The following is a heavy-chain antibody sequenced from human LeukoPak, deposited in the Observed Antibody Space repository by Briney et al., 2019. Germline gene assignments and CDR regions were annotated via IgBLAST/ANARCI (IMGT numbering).Heavy chain of an antibody. V-gene: IGHV4-59*08. CDR2: IYHGGST. CDR3: ARHGRDCSGELCYSGTNWFDP. Sequence: SETLSLTCTVSGGYISGYYWSWIRQPPGKELEWIGYIYHGGSTNYKPALKSRVTISTDTSKNQFSLKLSSVTAADTAVYYCARHGRDCSGELCYSGTNWFDPWGQGTLVTVSS. D-gene: IGHD2-15*01. CDR1: GGYISGYY. J-gene: IGHJ5*02.